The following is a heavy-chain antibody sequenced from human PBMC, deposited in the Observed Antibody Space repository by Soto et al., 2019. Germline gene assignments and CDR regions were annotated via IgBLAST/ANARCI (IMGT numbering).Heavy chain of an antibody. CDR1: GGTFSSYT. CDR2: IIPILGIA. Sequence: ASVKVSCKASGGTFSSYTISWVRQAPGQGLEWMGRIIPILGIANYAQKFQGRVTITADKSTSTAYMELSSLRSEDTAVYYCARTARIPDYYDSSGQRGYYYGMYVWGQGTTVTVSS. V-gene: IGHV1-69*02. J-gene: IGHJ6*02. CDR3: ARTARIPDYYDSSGQRGYYYGMYV. D-gene: IGHD3-22*01.